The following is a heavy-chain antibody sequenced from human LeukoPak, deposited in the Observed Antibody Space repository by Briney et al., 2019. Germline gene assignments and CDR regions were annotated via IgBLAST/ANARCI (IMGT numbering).Heavy chain of an antibody. CDR1: GFIFSDHW. D-gene: IGHD5-24*01. Sequence: AGGSLRLSCAASGFIFSDHWMGWVRQAPGKGLECVANIKHDGSGKEYVDSVKGRFTISRDNAKNSVYLEMSSLRAEDTAVYYCAKWRWRQSEYEGWGQGTLVTVSS. CDR3: AKWRWRQSEYEG. J-gene: IGHJ4*02. V-gene: IGHV3-7*01. CDR2: IKHDGSGK.